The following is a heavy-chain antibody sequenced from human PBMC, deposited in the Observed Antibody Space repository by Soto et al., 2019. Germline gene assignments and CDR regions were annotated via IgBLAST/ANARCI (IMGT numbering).Heavy chain of an antibody. Sequence: SETLSLTCTVSGGSISSSSYYWGWIRQPPGKGLEWIGNIYYSGSTYYNPSLKSRVTISVDTSKNQFSLKLSSVTAADTAVYYCARGVQGYSGYVRNYYYYMDVWGKGTTVTVSS. D-gene: IGHD5-12*01. V-gene: IGHV4-39*07. CDR2: IYYSGST. CDR3: ARGVQGYSGYVRNYYYYMDV. CDR1: GGSISSSSYY. J-gene: IGHJ6*03.